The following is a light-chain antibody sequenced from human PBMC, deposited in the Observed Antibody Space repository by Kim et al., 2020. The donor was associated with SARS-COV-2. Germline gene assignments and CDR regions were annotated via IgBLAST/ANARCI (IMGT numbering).Light chain of an antibody. CDR3: NSRESGVNHVV. Sequence: ALEQKVRITCQGNSLRSYYASWYQQKPGQAPVLVIYEKNNRPSGIPDRFSGSSSGNTASLTITGAQAEDEADYYCNSRESGVNHVVFGGGTKVTVL. CDR2: EKN. CDR1: SLRSYY. V-gene: IGLV3-19*01. J-gene: IGLJ6*01.